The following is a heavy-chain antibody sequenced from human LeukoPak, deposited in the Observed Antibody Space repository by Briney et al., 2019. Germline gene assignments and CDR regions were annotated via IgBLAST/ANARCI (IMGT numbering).Heavy chain of an antibody. CDR1: GGSISSGSYY. V-gene: IGHV4-61*02. CDR3: ARAPGGYLDY. D-gene: IGHD3-16*01. Sequence: SETLSLTCTVSGGSISSGSYYWGWIRQPAGKGLEWIGRIYTSGSTNYNPSLKSRVTISVDTSKNQFSLKLSSVTAADTAVYYCARAPGGYLDYWGQGTLVTVSS. CDR2: IYTSGST. J-gene: IGHJ4*02.